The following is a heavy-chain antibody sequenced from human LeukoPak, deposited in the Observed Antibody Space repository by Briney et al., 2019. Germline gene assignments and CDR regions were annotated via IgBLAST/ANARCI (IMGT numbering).Heavy chain of an antibody. Sequence: GGSLRPSCAASGFTFSSHGMNWVRQAPGKGLEWVSGIIPSGHTTYYADSVRGRFTISRDNSRNTVYLQMNSLRAEDTAVYYCAKDDRWLQFCCWGQGTLVTVSA. CDR3: AKDDRWLQFCC. D-gene: IGHD5-24*01. CDR1: GFTFSSHG. V-gene: IGHV3-23*01. CDR2: IIPSGHTT. J-gene: IGHJ4*02.